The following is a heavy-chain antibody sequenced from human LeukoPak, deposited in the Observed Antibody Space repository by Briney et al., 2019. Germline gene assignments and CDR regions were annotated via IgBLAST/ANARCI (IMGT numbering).Heavy chain of an antibody. Sequence: GGSLRLSCVTSGFTFSNHAMHWVRQAPGKGLEWVAVISDDGTSKYYADSVKGRFAISRDNSKNTLYFQINSLRPEDTALYFCATVDVLDAFGIWGQGTLVTVSS. CDR3: ATVDVLDAFGI. CDR2: ISDDGTSK. V-gene: IGHV3-30*09. CDR1: GFTFSNHA. D-gene: IGHD2-2*03. J-gene: IGHJ3*02.